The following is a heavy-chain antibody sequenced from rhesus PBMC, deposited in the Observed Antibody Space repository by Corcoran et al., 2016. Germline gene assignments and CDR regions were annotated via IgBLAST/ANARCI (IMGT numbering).Heavy chain of an antibody. J-gene: IGHJ2*01. CDR3: ARSSSWSLGYFDL. CDR1: GGSTSSNY. D-gene: IGHD6-13*01. CDR2: IYGSGGST. V-gene: IGHV4-160*01. Sequence: QVQLQESGPGLVKPSETLSLTCAVPGGSTSSNYWSWIPQPPGEGLAWIGRIYGSGGSTDYNPSLKSRVTISTDTSKNQFSLKLSSVTAADTAVYYCARSSSWSLGYFDLWGPGTPITISS.